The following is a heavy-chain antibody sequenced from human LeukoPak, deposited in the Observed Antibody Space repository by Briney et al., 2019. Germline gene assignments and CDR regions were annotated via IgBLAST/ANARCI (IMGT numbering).Heavy chain of an antibody. Sequence: ASVNVSCKASGYTFTSYDINWVRQATGQGLEWMGWMNPNSGNTGYAQKFQGRVTMTRNTSISTAYMELSSLRSEDTAVYYCARGREFDFWSGYGTFYYMDVWGKGTTVTVSS. CDR2: MNPNSGNT. CDR3: ARGREFDFWSGYGTFYYMDV. V-gene: IGHV1-8*01. CDR1: GYTFTSYD. D-gene: IGHD3-3*01. J-gene: IGHJ6*03.